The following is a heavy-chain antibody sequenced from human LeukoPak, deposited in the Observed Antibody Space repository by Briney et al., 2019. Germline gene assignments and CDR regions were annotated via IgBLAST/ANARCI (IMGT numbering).Heavy chain of an antibody. J-gene: IGHJ3*02. CDR3: ARESSAYFHHTGYYFSGAFDI. CDR2: ISYDGTNK. Sequence: GGSLRLSCAASGFIFNSYAMHWVRQAPGKGLEWVAAISYDGTNKYYADSVKGRFTISRDNSKNTLFLQMDSLRAEDTALYYCARESSAYFHHTGYYFSGAFDIWGQGTTVTVSS. V-gene: IGHV3-30*04. CDR1: GFIFNSYA. D-gene: IGHD3-22*01.